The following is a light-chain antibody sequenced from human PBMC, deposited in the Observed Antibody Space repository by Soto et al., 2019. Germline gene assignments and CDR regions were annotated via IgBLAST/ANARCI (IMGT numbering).Light chain of an antibody. CDR3: GQFVGSPPRT. CDR1: QSVGSTF. V-gene: IGKV3-20*01. Sequence: EIVLTQSPGTLSLSPGERATLSCRASQSVGSTFLAWYQQKPGQAPRLLIYGVSTRATGIPDRFSGSWSGTDFTLSISRLEPEDFAVYYCGQFVGSPPRTFGQGTKVDIK. J-gene: IGKJ1*01. CDR2: GVS.